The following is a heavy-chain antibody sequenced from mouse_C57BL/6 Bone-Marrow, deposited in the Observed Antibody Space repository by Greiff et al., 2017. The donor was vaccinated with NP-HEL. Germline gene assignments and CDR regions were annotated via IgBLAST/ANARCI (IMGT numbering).Heavy chain of an antibody. J-gene: IGHJ4*01. CDR1: GFTFSDYY. Sequence: EVMLVESGGGLVQPGGSLKLSCAASGFTFSDYYMYWVRQTPEKRLEWVAYISNGGGSTYYPDTVKGRFTISRDNAKNTLYLQMSRLKSEDTAMYYCARSSSAISMDYWGQGTSVTVSS. V-gene: IGHV5-12*01. D-gene: IGHD1-1*01. CDR2: ISNGGGST. CDR3: ARSSSAISMDY.